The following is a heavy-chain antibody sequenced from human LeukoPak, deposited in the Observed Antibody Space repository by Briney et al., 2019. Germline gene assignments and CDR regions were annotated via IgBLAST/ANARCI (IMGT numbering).Heavy chain of an antibody. CDR2: ISANSGKT. V-gene: IGHV1-18*01. Sequence: ASVKVSCKASGYTFATYGFCWVRQAPGHGLEWMGWISANSGKTDYAQKFQGRVTMTTDTSMTTAYMELRSLRPDDTALYFCAKVAGDRMDHWGQGTLLTVSS. CDR3: AKVAGDRMDH. CDR1: GYTFATYG. D-gene: IGHD6-13*01. J-gene: IGHJ4*02.